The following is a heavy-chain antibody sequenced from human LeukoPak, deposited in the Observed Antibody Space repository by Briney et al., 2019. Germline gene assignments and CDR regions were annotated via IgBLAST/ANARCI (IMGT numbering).Heavy chain of an antibody. V-gene: IGHV1-2*02. CDR1: GHTFTAYY. J-gene: IGHJ4*02. D-gene: IGHD2/OR15-2a*01. CDR3: ATYYSDTSARD. CDR2: INPSSGGT. Sequence: ASVKVSCKASGHTFTAYYMFWARQAPGQGLEWMGWINPSSGGTNYAPKFQGRVTMTRDTSISTAYMELSSLRSDDTAVYFCATYYSDTSARDWGQGTLVTVSS.